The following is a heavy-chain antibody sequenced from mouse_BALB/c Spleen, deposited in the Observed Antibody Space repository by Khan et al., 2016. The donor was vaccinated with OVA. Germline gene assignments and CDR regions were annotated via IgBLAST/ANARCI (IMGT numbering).Heavy chain of an antibody. CDR3: ARDYGRSFWFAY. D-gene: IGHD1-1*01. CDR1: GYTFTDYI. V-gene: IGHV1S136*01. J-gene: IGHJ3*01. CDR2: INPYNDGT. Sequence: EVQLQESGPELVKPGASVKMSCKASGYTFTDYIIHWVKQKPGQGLEWIGYINPYNDGTKYNEKFKGKATLTSDKSSNTVYMELSGLTSEDSAVYSCARDYGRSFWFAYWGQGTLVTVSA.